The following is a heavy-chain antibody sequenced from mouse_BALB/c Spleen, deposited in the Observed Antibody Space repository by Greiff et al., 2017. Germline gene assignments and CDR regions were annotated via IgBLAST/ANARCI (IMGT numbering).Heavy chain of an antibody. Sequence: EVQLVESGGGLVQPGGSRKLSCAASGFTFSSFGMHWVRQAPEKGLEWVAYISSGSSTIYYADTVKGRFTISRDNPKNTLFLQMTSLRSEDTAMYYCARSGGTNYYAMDYWGQGTSVTVSS. CDR1: GFTFSSFG. V-gene: IGHV5-17*02. CDR2: ISSGSSTI. D-gene: IGHD4-1*01. J-gene: IGHJ4*01. CDR3: ARSGGTNYYAMDY.